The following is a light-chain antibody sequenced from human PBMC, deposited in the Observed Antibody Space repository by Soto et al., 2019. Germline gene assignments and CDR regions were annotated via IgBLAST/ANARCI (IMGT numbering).Light chain of an antibody. Sequence: DIVMTQSPDSLAVSLGERATINCKSSQSVLYSSNNKNYLAWYQQKPGQPPKLLIYWASTRESGVPDRFSGSGSGTDFTLTISSLQAEDVAFYYCQQYYSTPLAFGPGTKVDIK. V-gene: IGKV4-1*01. CDR2: WAS. J-gene: IGKJ3*01. CDR1: QSVLYSSNNKNY. CDR3: QQYYSTPLA.